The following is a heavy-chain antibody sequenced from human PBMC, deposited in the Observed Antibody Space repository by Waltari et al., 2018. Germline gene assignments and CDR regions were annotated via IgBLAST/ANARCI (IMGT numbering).Heavy chain of an antibody. Sequence: QVQLQESGPGLVKPSGTLSLTCAVSGGSISSSNWWSWVRPPPGKGLEWIGEIYHSGSTNYNPSLKSRVTISVDKSKNQFSLKLSSVTAADTAVYYCARDPDYYGSGSLFDYWGQGTLVTVSS. J-gene: IGHJ4*02. CDR2: IYHSGST. CDR3: ARDPDYYGSGSLFDY. V-gene: IGHV4-4*02. CDR1: GGSISSSNW. D-gene: IGHD3-10*01.